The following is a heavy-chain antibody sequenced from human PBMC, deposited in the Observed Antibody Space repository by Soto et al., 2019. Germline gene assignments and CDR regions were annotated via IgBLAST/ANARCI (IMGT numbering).Heavy chain of an antibody. Sequence: ASVKVSCKASGYTFTSYDINWVRQATGQGLEWMGWMNPNSGNTGYAQKFQGRVTMTRNTSISTAYMELSSLRSEDTAVYYCARIGDCSSTSCYFESLSNYVRHDAFDIWGQGTMVTVSS. CDR2: MNPNSGNT. CDR3: ARIGDCSSTSCYFESLSNYVRHDAFDI. CDR1: GYTFTSYD. J-gene: IGHJ3*02. V-gene: IGHV1-8*01. D-gene: IGHD2-2*01.